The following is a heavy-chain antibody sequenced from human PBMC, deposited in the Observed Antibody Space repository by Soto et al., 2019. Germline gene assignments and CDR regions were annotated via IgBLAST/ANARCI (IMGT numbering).Heavy chain of an antibody. Sequence: QVQLVESGGGVVPPGRSLRLSCEASGFTFSNYGVHWVRQAPGKGLEWVAVVSYDGATKYYGDSVKGRFTISRDNSNNTLHLQMNSLRVEDTAVYYCAREETAWPLAYGLDVWGQGTAVTVSS. V-gene: IGHV3-30*03. CDR1: GFTFSNYG. D-gene: IGHD2-21*02. CDR2: VSYDGATK. J-gene: IGHJ6*02. CDR3: AREETAWPLAYGLDV.